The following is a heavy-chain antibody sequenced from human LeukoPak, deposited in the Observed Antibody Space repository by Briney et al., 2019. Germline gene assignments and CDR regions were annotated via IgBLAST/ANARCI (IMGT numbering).Heavy chain of an antibody. CDR3: ARGVEPLAANALAY. CDR2: LYSNSNT. V-gene: IGHV3-53*01. Sequence: GGPLSLSCAPSVFTLITNDTRCVPQAPGGGLRCGSALYSNSNTKSADSLQGRFTISRNNSKNTLYLAMNSVSPDDTAVYYGARGVEPLAANALAYWGQGTLVTVAS. J-gene: IGHJ4*02. CDR1: VFTLITND. D-gene: IGHD1-14*01.